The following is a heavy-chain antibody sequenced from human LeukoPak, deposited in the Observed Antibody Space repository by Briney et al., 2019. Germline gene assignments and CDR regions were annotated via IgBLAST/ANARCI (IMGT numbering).Heavy chain of an antibody. J-gene: IGHJ6*03. D-gene: IGHD6-13*01. CDR3: ARNHKIAARAENYYYMDV. Sequence: ASVKVSCKASGYTFTSYHMHWVRQAPGQGLEWMGIIDPSGVSTTYAQKFQGRVTMTRDMSTSTVYMELNSLRSEDTAVCYCARNHKIAARAENYYYMDVWGKGTTVTVSS. V-gene: IGHV1-46*01. CDR2: IDPSGVST. CDR1: GYTFTSYH.